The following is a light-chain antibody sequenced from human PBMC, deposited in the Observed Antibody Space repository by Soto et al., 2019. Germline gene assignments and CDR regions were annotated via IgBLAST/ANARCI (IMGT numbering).Light chain of an antibody. CDR2: EVS. CDR1: SSDVGGYKY. V-gene: IGLV2-14*01. Sequence: QSALTQPASVSGSPGQSITISCTGTSSDVGGYKYVSWYQQHPGKAPKLIIYEVSNRPSGVSNRFSGSKSGNTASLTISGLKAEDETDYYCNSFTSSSTYVFGTGTKLTVL. J-gene: IGLJ1*01. CDR3: NSFTSSSTYV.